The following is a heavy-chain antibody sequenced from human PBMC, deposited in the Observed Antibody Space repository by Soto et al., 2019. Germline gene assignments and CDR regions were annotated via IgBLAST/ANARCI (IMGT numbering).Heavy chain of an antibody. V-gene: IGHV3-23*01. CDR3: AKGRDYGGNYRDY. D-gene: IGHD4-17*01. CDR2: ISGSGGTTYT. J-gene: IGHJ4*02. Sequence: EVQLLESGGGLVQPGGSLRLSCAASGFTFSSYAMSWVRQAPGKGLEWVSAISGSGGTTYTYYADSMKGRFTISRDNSQNTLYLHMNSLRAEDTAVYYCAKGRDYGGNYRDYWGQGTLVTVSS. CDR1: GFTFSSYA.